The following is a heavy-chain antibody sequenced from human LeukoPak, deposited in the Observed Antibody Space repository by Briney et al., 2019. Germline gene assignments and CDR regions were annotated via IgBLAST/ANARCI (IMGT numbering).Heavy chain of an antibody. D-gene: IGHD5/OR15-5a*01. CDR1: GFTFSSHW. J-gene: IGHJ4*02. CDR2: ISTDGRTA. Sequence: PGGSLRLSCAASGFTFSSHWMHWVRQAPGKGLVWVSRISTDGRTATYADSVKGRFTISRDNARNTLFLQMNSLRAEDTAAYFCARVSVCPRCPFEYWGQGTLVTVSS. CDR3: ARVSVCPRCPFEY. V-gene: IGHV3-74*01.